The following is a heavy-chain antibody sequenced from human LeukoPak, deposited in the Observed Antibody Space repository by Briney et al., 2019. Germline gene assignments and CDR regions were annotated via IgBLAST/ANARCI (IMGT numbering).Heavy chain of an antibody. V-gene: IGHV4-34*01. CDR3: ARNGVYVWGSYRYTLTRFDY. CDR2: INHSGST. J-gene: IGHJ4*02. D-gene: IGHD3-16*02. Sequence: TSETLSLTCAVCGGSFSGHYWSWIRQPPGKGLEWIGEINHSGSTNYNPSLKSRVTISVDTSKNQFSLKLSSVTAADTAVYYCARNGVYVWGSYRYTLTRFDYWGQGTLVTVSS. CDR1: GGSFSGHY.